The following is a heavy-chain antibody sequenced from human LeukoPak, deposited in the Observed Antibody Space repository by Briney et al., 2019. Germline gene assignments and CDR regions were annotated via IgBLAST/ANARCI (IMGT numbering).Heavy chain of an antibody. CDR2: IYTSGST. CDR1: GGSISSYY. V-gene: IGHV4-4*07. Sequence: SETLSLTCTVSGGSISSYYWSWIRQPAGKGLEWIGRIYTSGSTNYNPSLKSRVTMSVDTSKNQFSLKLSSVTAADTAVYYCAAEPYDILTGYYHDAFDIWGQGTMVTVSS. CDR3: AAEPYDILTGYYHDAFDI. J-gene: IGHJ3*02. D-gene: IGHD3-9*01.